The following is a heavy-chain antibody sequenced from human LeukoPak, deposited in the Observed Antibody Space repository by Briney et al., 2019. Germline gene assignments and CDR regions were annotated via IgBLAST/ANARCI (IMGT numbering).Heavy chain of an antibody. V-gene: IGHV1-18*01. Sequence: ASVKVSCKASGYTFTSYDINWVRQATGQGLEWMGWISAYNGNTNYAQKLQGRVTMTTDTSTSTAYMELRSLRSDDTAVYYCARDLQQQLEGYFDYWGQGTLVTVSS. CDR2: ISAYNGNT. J-gene: IGHJ4*02. CDR1: GYTFTSYD. D-gene: IGHD6-13*01. CDR3: ARDLQQQLEGYFDY.